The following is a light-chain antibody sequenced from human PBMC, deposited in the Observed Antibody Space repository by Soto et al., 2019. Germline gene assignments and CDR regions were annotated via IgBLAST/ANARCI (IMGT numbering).Light chain of an antibody. Sequence: EIVLTQSPGTLSLSPGESATLSCRASQSVSSSYLAWYQHKPGQAPRLLIYRASNRAAGIPDRFSGSGSGTDFTLTISRLEPEDFAVDYCQQSGTFGQGTKVEIK. V-gene: IGKV3-20*01. CDR2: RAS. CDR1: QSVSSSY. CDR3: QQSGT. J-gene: IGKJ1*01.